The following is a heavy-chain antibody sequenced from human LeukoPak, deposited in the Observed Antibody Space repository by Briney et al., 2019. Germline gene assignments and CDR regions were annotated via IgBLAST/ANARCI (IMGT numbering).Heavy chain of an antibody. Sequence: SETLSLTCTVSGYSISSGYYWGWIRQLPGKGLEWIGSIYHSGSTNYNPSLKSRVTISVDTSKNQFSLKLSSVTAADTAVYYCARDANYYDSSGDAFDIWGQGTMVTASS. J-gene: IGHJ3*02. CDR3: ARDANYYDSSGDAFDI. D-gene: IGHD3-22*01. V-gene: IGHV4-38-2*02. CDR1: GYSISSGYY. CDR2: IYHSGST.